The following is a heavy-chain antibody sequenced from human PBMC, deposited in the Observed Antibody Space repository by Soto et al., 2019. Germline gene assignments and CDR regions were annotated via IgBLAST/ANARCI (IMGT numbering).Heavy chain of an antibody. CDR2: ISGSGGST. CDR3: AKDSVDILTGYYRSNWFDP. V-gene: IGHV3-23*01. CDR1: GFTFSSYA. D-gene: IGHD3-9*01. J-gene: IGHJ5*02. Sequence: EVQLLESGGGLVQPGGSLRLSCAASGFTFSSYAMSWVRQAPGKGLEWVSAISGSGGSTYYADSVKGRFTISKYNSKNTLYLQMNSLRAEDTTLYYCAKDSVDILTGYYRSNWFDPWGQGTLVTVSS.